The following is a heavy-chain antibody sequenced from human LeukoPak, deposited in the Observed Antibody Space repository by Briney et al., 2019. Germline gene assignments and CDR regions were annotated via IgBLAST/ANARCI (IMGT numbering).Heavy chain of an antibody. CDR2: IRVNDET. D-gene: IGHD7-27*01. V-gene: IGHV3-23*01. J-gene: IGHJ4*02. CDR3: AKGTGDMGYYFDR. CDR1: GFTFSNYA. Sequence: GGSLRLSCAASGFTFSNYAMNWVRQAPGRGLEWVSGIRVNDETYYADSVKGRFTISRDNSENTLYLQMGGLRAEDTAVYYCAKGTGDMGYYFDRWGQGTLVTVSS.